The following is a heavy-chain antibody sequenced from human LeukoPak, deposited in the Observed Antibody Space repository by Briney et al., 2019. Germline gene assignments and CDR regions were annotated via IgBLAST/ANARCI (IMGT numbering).Heavy chain of an antibody. D-gene: IGHD2-2*01. V-gene: IGHV3-30-3*01. CDR1: GFTFSSYA. J-gene: IGHJ6*02. CDR2: ISYDGSNK. CDR3: ARDIVVAKYYYYGMDV. Sequence: PGGSLRLSCAASGFTFSSYAMHWVRQAPGKGLGWVAVISYDGSNKYYADSVKGRFTISKDNSKNTLYLQMNSLSAEDTAVYYCARDIVVAKYYYYGMDVWGQGTTVTVSS.